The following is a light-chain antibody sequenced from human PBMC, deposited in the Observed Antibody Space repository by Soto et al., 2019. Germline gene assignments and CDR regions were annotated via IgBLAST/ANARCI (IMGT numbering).Light chain of an antibody. CDR2: GNS. CDR3: LSYASSLSCYG. V-gene: IGLV1-40*01. Sequence: QSVLTQPPSVSGAPGQRVTISCTGSNSNIGAGYDVHWYQQLPGTAPKLLSYGNSNRPSRVPDRFSDSQSATSASLAITGLQSEDEADYYCLSYASSLSCYGFGTGTKLTVL. J-gene: IGLJ1*01. CDR1: NSNIGAGYD.